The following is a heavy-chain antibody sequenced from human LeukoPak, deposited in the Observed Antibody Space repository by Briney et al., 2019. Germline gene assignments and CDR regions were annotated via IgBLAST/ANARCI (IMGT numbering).Heavy chain of an antibody. Sequence: SETLSLTCAVYGASFNNYYWSWIRQPPGKGPEWIGEINHGGSTNYNLSLKSRVTISADTSNNQFSLKLSSVTAADTAVYYCARVQAAGDGYYFDFWGQGTLVTVSS. CDR1: GASFNNYY. CDR2: INHGGST. D-gene: IGHD7-27*01. J-gene: IGHJ4*02. CDR3: ARVQAAGDGYYFDF. V-gene: IGHV4-34*01.